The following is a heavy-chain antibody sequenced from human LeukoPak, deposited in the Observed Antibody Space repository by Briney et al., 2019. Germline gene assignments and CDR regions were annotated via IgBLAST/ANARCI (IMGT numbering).Heavy chain of an antibody. CDR3: ARGLIVSSGYDY. Sequence: SVKVSCKASGSTFSSYAISWVRQAPGQGLEWMGGIIPIFGTANYAQKFQGRVTITADKSTSTAYMELSSLRSEDTAVYYCARGLIVSSGYDYWGQGTLVTVSS. V-gene: IGHV1-69*06. CDR2: IIPIFGTA. J-gene: IGHJ4*02. D-gene: IGHD3-22*01. CDR1: GSTFSSYA.